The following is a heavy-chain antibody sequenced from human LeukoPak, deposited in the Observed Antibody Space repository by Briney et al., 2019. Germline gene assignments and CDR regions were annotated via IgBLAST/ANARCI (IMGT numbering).Heavy chain of an antibody. J-gene: IGHJ6*04. Sequence: SETLSLTCAVYGGSFSGYCWSWIRQPPGKGLEWIGEINHSGNTNYNPSLKSRVTISVDTSKNQFSLKLSSVTAADTAVYYCARRGAASPRYYYGSGSYPGESYYYGMDAWGKGTTVTVSS. CDR3: ARRGAASPRYYYGSGSYPGESYYYGMDA. CDR1: GGSFSGYC. D-gene: IGHD3-10*01. V-gene: IGHV4-34*01. CDR2: INHSGNT.